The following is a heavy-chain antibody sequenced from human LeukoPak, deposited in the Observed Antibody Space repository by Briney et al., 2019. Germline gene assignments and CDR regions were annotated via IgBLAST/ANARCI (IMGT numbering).Heavy chain of an antibody. J-gene: IGHJ4*02. V-gene: IGHV1-8*01. CDR1: GYTFTSYD. Sequence: ASVKVSCKASGYTFTSYDINWVRQATGQGLEWMGWMNPNSGNTGYAQKFQGRVTMTRNTSISTAYMGLSSLRSEDTAVYYCARDYIFPMVRGVIRSPTGYWGQGTLVTVSS. CDR3: ARDYIFPMVRGVIRSPTGY. CDR2: MNPNSGNT. D-gene: IGHD3-10*01.